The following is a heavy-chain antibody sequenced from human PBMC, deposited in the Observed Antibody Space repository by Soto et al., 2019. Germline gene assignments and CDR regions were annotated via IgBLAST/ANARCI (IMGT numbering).Heavy chain of an antibody. CDR3: ARDRYCWCSYFEGGSSDSFDI. V-gene: IGHV1-69*04. Sequence: ASVKVSCKASGGTFSSYAISWVRQAPGKGLEGMGRIIPILGIANNAQKFQGRVTITVDKSMSTAYMELSRPRSEDTAVYYCARDRYCWCSYFEGGSSDSFDIWGQGTLVTVSS. CDR1: GGTFSSYA. J-gene: IGHJ3*02. CDR2: IIPILGIA. D-gene: IGHD2-15*01.